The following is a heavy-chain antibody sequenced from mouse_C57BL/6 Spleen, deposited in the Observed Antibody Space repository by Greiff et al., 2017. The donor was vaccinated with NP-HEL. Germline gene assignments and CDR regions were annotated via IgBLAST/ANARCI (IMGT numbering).Heavy chain of an antibody. CDR2: FYPGSGSI. V-gene: IGHV1-62-2*01. CDR1: GYTFTEYT. Sequence: QVQLKQSGAELVKPGASVKLSCKASGYTFTEYTIHWVKQRSGQGLEWIGCFYPGSGSIKYNEKFKDKVTLTADKSSSTVYMEISRLTSEDSAVYFCARHESSNFLAYWGQGTLVTVSA. J-gene: IGHJ3*01. CDR3: ARHESSNFLAY. D-gene: IGHD2-5*01.